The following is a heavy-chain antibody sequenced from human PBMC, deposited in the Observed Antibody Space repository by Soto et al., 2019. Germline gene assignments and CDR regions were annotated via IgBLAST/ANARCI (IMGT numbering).Heavy chain of an antibody. V-gene: IGHV1-46*03. J-gene: IGHJ4*02. CDR2: INPSGGST. CDR3: ARVRVIGIAAQEFDY. CDR1: GYTFTSYY. D-gene: IGHD6-6*01. Sequence: GASVKVSCKASGYTFTSYYMHWVRQAPGQGLEWMGIINPSGGSTSYAQKFQGRVTMTRDTSTSTVYMELSSLRSEDTAVYYCARVRVIGIAAQEFDYWGQGTLVTVSS.